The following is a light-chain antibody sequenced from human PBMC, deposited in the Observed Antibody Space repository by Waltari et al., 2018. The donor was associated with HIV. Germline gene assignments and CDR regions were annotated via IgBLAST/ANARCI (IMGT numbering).Light chain of an antibody. CDR1: QSISAK. V-gene: IGKV3-15*01. Sequence: EIVMTQSPPTLSVSPGQRVTLSCRASQSISAKVAWYQQRPGQAPRLLIYEVGTRPTGIPARFIGSGSGTEFTLTISSLQSEDFSTYFCQQYDSGPRGITFGQGTMLEIK. CDR3: QQYDSGPRGIT. CDR2: EVG. J-gene: IGKJ2*01.